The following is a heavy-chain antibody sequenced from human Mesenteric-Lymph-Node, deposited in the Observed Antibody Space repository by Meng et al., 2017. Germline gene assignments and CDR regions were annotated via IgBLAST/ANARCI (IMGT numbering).Heavy chain of an antibody. V-gene: IGHV5-51*01. Sequence: GESLKISCKASRYNFATYWIGWVRQMPGKGLEWMGTIYPYDSDTRYSPSFQGQVTISVDKSISTAFLQWSSLKASDTAIYYCARHGLRGCRGGRCYTSFYYYGMDVWGQGTTVTVSS. CDR2: IYPYDSDT. CDR1: RYNFATYW. J-gene: IGHJ6*02. D-gene: IGHD2-15*01. CDR3: ARHGLRGCRGGRCYTSFYYYGMDV.